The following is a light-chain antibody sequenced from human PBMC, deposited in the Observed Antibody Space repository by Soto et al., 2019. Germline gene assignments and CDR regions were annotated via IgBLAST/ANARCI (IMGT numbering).Light chain of an antibody. J-gene: IGLJ1*01. CDR2: EGN. CDR1: SSDVGRYNL. CDR3: CSYAGSPYV. V-gene: IGLV2-23*01. Sequence: QSALTQPASVSGSPGQSITISCTGTSSDVGRYNLVSWYQQHPGKAPKLMIYEGNKRPSGVSNRFSGSKSGNTASLTISGLQDEDEADYYCCSYAGSPYVFGTGTKLTVL.